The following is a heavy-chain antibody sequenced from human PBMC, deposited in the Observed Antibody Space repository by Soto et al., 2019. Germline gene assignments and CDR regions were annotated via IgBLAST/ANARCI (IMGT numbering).Heavy chain of an antibody. CDR3: ARDKRYYDSSGYRTLGY. V-gene: IGHV1-18*04. Sequence: ASVKVSCKASGYAFTGYYMHFVRQAAGQWLEWIGWISAYNGNTNYAQKLQGRVTMTTDTSTSTAYMELRSLRSDDTAVYYCARDKRYYDSSGYRTLGYWGQGTLVTVSS. D-gene: IGHD3-22*01. CDR1: GYAFTGYY. CDR2: ISAYNGNT. J-gene: IGHJ4*02.